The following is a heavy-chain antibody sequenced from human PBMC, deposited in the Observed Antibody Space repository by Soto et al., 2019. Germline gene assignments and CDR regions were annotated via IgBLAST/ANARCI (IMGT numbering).Heavy chain of an antibody. D-gene: IGHD6-19*01. V-gene: IGHV3-23*01. J-gene: IGHJ4*02. CDR1: GFTFSSYS. CDR2: ISGSGGTT. CDR3: AMDPGMAVPGA. Sequence: EVHLLESGGGLVQTGGSLRLSCAASGFTFSSYSMTWVRQAPGKGLEWVSNISGSGGTTDYADSVKGRFSISRDNSKNTLYLQMNSLRVDDTALYFCAMDPGMAVPGAWGQGTLVTVSS.